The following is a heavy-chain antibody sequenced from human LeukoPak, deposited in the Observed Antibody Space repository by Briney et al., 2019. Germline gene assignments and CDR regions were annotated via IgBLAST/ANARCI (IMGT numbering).Heavy chain of an antibody. CDR2: INPNSGGT. J-gene: IGHJ5*02. D-gene: IGHD3-9*01. Sequence: GASVKVSCKASGYTFTGYYMHWVRQAPGQGLEWMGWINPNSGGTNYAQKFQGRVTMTRDTSISTAYMELSRLRSDDTAVYYCARAKRSILTGLNWFDPWGQGTLVTVSS. CDR3: ARAKRSILTGLNWFDP. V-gene: IGHV1-2*02. CDR1: GYTFTGYY.